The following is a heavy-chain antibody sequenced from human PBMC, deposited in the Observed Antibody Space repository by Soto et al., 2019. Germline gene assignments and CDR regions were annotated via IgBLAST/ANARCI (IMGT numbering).Heavy chain of an antibody. D-gene: IGHD6-19*01. CDR3: ARDRSGWEGYYYYGMDV. CDR2: INAGNGNT. V-gene: IGHV1-3*01. J-gene: IGHJ6*02. Sequence: ASVKVSCKASGYTFTSYAMHWVRQAPGQRLEWMGWINAGNGNTKYSQKFQGRVTITRDTSASTAYMELSSLRSEDTAVYYCARDRSGWEGYYYYGMDVWGQGTTVTVSS. CDR1: GYTFTSYA.